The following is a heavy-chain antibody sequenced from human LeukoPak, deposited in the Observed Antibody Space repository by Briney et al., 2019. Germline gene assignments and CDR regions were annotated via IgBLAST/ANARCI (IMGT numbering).Heavy chain of an antibody. D-gene: IGHD6-13*01. CDR3: ARDLSSSWYNFGY. J-gene: IGHJ4*02. CDR2: INWDGGST. Sequence: GGSLRLSCADSGFTFDDYGTSWVRHAPGKGLEWVSGINWDGGSTFYADSVKGRFTISRDNAKNTLYLQMNSLRAEDTALYYCARDLSSSWYNFGYWGQGTLVTVSS. CDR1: GFTFDDYG. V-gene: IGHV3-20*04.